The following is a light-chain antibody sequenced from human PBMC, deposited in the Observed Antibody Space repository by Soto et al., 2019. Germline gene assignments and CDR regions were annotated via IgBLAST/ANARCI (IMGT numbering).Light chain of an antibody. Sequence: QSVLTQPPSVSGAPGQRVTISCTGGSSNIGAGYDVHWYQQLPGTAPKLLMYGNSNRPSGVPDRFSGSKSGTSASLAITGLQAEDEPDYYCQSYDSSLSGSVFGGGTKLTVL. V-gene: IGLV1-40*01. J-gene: IGLJ2*01. CDR1: SSNIGAGYD. CDR3: QSYDSSLSGSV. CDR2: GNS.